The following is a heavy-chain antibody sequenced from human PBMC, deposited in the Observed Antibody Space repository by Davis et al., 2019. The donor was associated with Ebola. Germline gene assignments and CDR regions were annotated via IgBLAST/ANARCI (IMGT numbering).Heavy chain of an antibody. CDR3: ARDLIAGITIFGVARGEWFDP. V-gene: IGHV1-69*13. CDR1: GGTFSSYA. D-gene: IGHD3-3*01. CDR2: IIPIFGTA. J-gene: IGHJ5*02. Sequence: SVKVSCKASGGTFSSYAISWVRQAPGQGLEWMGGIIPIFGTANYAQKFQGRVTITADESTSTAYMELSSLRSEDTAVYYCARDLIAGITIFGVARGEWFDPWGQGTLVTVSS.